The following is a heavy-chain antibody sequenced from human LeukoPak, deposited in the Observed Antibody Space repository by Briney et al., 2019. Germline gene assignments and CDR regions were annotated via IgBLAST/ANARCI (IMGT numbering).Heavy chain of an antibody. CDR1: GYTFTSYD. Sequence: ASVKVSCKASGYTFTSYDINWVRQAPGQGLEWMGWMNPNSGNTGYAQKFQGRVTMTRNTSISTAYMELSSLRSEDTAVYYCARPSGYYYYYYYYMDVWGKGTTVTVSS. CDR3: ARPSGYYYYYYYYMDV. J-gene: IGHJ6*03. CDR2: MNPNSGNT. D-gene: IGHD3-22*01. V-gene: IGHV1-8*01.